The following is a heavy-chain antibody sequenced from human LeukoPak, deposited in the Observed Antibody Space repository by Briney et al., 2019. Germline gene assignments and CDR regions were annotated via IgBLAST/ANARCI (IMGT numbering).Heavy chain of an antibody. CDR3: ASVAHDYGDYGGMDV. D-gene: IGHD4-17*01. Sequence: QPGRSLRLSCAASGFTFSSYGMHWVRQAPGKGLEWVAVISYDGSNKYYADSVKGRFTISRDNSKNTLYLQMNSLRAEDTAVYYCASVAHDYGDYGGMDVWGKGTTVTVSS. CDR1: GFTFSSYG. CDR2: ISYDGSNK. V-gene: IGHV3-30*03. J-gene: IGHJ6*04.